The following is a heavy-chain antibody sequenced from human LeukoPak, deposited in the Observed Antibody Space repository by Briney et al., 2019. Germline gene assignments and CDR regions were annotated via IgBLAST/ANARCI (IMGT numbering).Heavy chain of an antibody. CDR2: IIPIFGTA. CDR3: ARDADIVVVPAAIGGYWFDP. CDR1: GGTFSSYA. Sequence: SVKVSCKASGGTFSSYAISWVRQAPGQGLEWMGGIIPIFGTANYAQKFQGRVTITTDESTSTAYMEPSSLRSEDTAVYYCARDADIVVVPAAIGGYWFDPWGQGTLVTVSS. V-gene: IGHV1-69*05. J-gene: IGHJ5*02. D-gene: IGHD2-2*01.